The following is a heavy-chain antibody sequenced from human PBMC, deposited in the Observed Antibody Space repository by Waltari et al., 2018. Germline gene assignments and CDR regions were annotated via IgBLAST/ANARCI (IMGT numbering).Heavy chain of an antibody. J-gene: IGHJ6*03. Sequence: QVHLQQWGAGLLKPSETLSLTCGVYSGSLTGYHWNWIRQAPGKGREWIGDINHSGNTDYNPPLESRVTISADTSKNQFSLHLTSVTAADTAVYYCARGHPFTIVSPRYYYYYYMDVWDKGTAVTVSS. D-gene: IGHD3-9*01. CDR1: SGSLTGYH. V-gene: IGHV4-34*01. CDR2: INHSGNT. CDR3: ARGHPFTIVSPRYYYYYYMDV.